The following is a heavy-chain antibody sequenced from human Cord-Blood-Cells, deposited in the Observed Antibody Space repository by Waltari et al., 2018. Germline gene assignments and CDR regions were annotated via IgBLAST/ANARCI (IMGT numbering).Heavy chain of an antibody. J-gene: IGHJ4*02. V-gene: IGHV4-34*01. CDR3: ARNGPCSSTSCYTYYFDY. D-gene: IGHD2-2*01. CDR2: INHSGST. Sequence: QVQLQQWGAGLLKPSETLSLTCAVYAGSFSGYYWSWIRQPPGKGLEWIGEINHSGSTNYNPSLKSRVTISVDTSKNQFSLKLSSVTAADTAVYYCARNGPCSSTSCYTYYFDYWGQGTLVTVSS. CDR1: AGSFSGYY.